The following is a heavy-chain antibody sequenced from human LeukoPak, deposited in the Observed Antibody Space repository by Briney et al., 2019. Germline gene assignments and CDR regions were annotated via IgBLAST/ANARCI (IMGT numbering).Heavy chain of an antibody. V-gene: IGHV4-61*02. CDR3: ARGPYAWGYIDY. CDR1: GGSIISGTYY. Sequence: SETLSLTCTVSGGSIISGTYYWRWIRQPAGKGLEWIGRFYTSGSTNYNPSLKSRVTISVDTSKNQFSLKLSSVTAADTAVYYCARGPYAWGYIDYWGQGTLVTVSS. D-gene: IGHD7-27*01. CDR2: FYTSGST. J-gene: IGHJ4*02.